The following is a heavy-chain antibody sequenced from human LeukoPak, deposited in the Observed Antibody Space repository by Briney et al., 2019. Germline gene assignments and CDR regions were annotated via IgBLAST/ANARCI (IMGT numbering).Heavy chain of an antibody. CDR3: ARDQFALVQLWLAFDY. CDR1: GFTFSSYA. Sequence: GGSLRLSCAASGFTFSSYAMHWVRQAPGKGLEWVALISYDGSNKYYADSVKGRFTISRDNSKNTLYLQMNSLRAEDTAVYYCARDQFALVQLWLAFDYWGQGTLVTVSS. D-gene: IGHD5-18*01. J-gene: IGHJ4*02. V-gene: IGHV3-30*01. CDR2: ISYDGSNK.